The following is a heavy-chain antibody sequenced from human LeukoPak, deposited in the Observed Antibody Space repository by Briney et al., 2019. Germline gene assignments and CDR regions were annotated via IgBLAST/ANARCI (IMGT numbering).Heavy chain of an antibody. CDR1: GGSFSGYY. D-gene: IGHD3-22*01. V-gene: IGHV4-34*01. Sequence: PSETLSLTCAVYGGSFSGYYWSWIRQPPGKGLEWIGEINHSGSTNYNPSLKSRVTISVDTSKNQFSLKLSSVTAADTAVYYCARANYYDRSGRAFDIWGQGTMVTVSS. CDR2: INHSGST. CDR3: ARANYYDRSGRAFDI. J-gene: IGHJ3*02.